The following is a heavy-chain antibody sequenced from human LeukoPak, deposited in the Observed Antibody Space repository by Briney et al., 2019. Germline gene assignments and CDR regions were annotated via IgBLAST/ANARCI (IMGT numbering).Heavy chain of an antibody. CDR3: AAIRELLFGTY. CDR2: IYYSGST. CDR1: GGSISSSSYY. J-gene: IGHJ4*02. D-gene: IGHD1-26*01. Sequence: SETLSLTCTVSGGSISSSSYYWGWIRQPPGKGLEWIGSIYYSGSTYYNPSHKSRVTISVDTSKNQFSLKLSSVTAADTAVYYCAAIRELLFGTYWGQGTLVTVSS. V-gene: IGHV4-39*01.